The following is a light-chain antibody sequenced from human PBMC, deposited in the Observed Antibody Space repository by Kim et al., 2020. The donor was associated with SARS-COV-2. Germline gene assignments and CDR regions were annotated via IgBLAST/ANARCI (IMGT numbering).Light chain of an antibody. V-gene: IGLV2-8*01. Sequence: QSVNNSCTGTSSDVAATNQVSCYQQHPGKAPKLLIYDVSDLPAGVPDRFSGSKSGNTASLTISGLQAEDEADYYCSSDAGSDNLCVFGTGTKVTVL. J-gene: IGLJ1*01. CDR3: SSDAGSDNLCV. CDR2: DVS. CDR1: SSDVAATNQ.